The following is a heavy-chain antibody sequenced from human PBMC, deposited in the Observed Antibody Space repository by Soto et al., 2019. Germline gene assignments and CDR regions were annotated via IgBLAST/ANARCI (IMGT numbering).Heavy chain of an antibody. J-gene: IGHJ6*02. Sequence: ASVKVSCKASGYTFTSYGISWVRQAPGQGLEWMGWISAYNGNTNYAQKLQGRVTMTTDTSTSTAYMELRSLRSDDTAVYYCARDSSLKIVGATDLNYYYYYGMDVWGQGTTVTVSS. V-gene: IGHV1-18*01. CDR1: GYTFTSYG. D-gene: IGHD1-26*01. CDR3: ARDSSLKIVGATDLNYYYYYGMDV. CDR2: ISAYNGNT.